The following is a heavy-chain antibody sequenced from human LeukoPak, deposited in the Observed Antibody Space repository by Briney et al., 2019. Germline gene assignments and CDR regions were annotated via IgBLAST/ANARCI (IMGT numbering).Heavy chain of an antibody. J-gene: IGHJ4*02. CDR1: GFTFRSYP. CDR3: AKDFPTYCSSTSCYSIDY. D-gene: IGHD2-2*01. CDR2: IRGVGGST. V-gene: IGHV3-23*01. Sequence: GGSLRLSCAASGFTFRSYPITWVRQAPGKGLDWVPVIRGVGGSTYYADAVKGRFTISRDNSKNTLYLQMNSLRAEDTAVYYCAKDFPTYCSSTSCYSIDYWGQGTLVTVSS.